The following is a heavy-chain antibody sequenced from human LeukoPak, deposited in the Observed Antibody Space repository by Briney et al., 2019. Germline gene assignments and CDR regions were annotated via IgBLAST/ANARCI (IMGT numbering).Heavy chain of an antibody. CDR3: ARGWSGPYYFDY. J-gene: IGHJ4*02. V-gene: IGHV1-2*02. Sequence: ASVKVSCKASGYTFTDYYMHWVRQAPGQGLEWMAWINPYTGGTNYAQRFQGRVTMTRDTSISTAYMELNSLRSDDTAVYYCARGWSGPYYFDYWGQGTPVTVSS. D-gene: IGHD3-3*01. CDR1: GYTFTDYY. CDR2: INPYTGGT.